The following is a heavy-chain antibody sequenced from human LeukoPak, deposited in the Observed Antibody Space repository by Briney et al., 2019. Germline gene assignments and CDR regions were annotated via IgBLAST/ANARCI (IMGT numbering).Heavy chain of an antibody. CDR1: GYALTCYH. D-gene: IGHD2-21*02. CDR2: INPHTGYT. Sequence: ASGKVSCKASGYALTCYHLDWVRHTPGQGHERLGWINPHTGYTNYEKRFQSRVTMTRDTSSNTASMELGNLKPYATAVYYCARRTVTGTYYCDFWGQGRLLTVSS. V-gene: IGHV1-2*02. J-gene: IGHJ4*02. CDR3: ARRTVTGTYYCDF.